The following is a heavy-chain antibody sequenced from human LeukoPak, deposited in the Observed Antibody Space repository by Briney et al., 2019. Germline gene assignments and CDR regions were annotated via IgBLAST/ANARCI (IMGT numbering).Heavy chain of an antibody. D-gene: IGHD3-22*01. Sequence: GGSLRLSCAASGFTFSSYSMNWVRQAPGNGLEWVSSISSSSSYIYYADSVKGRFTISRDNAKNSLYLQMNSLRAEDTAVYYCASGYYYDSSSPHGDYWGQGTLVTVSS. V-gene: IGHV3-21*04. CDR3: ASGYYYDSSSPHGDY. CDR1: GFTFSSYS. CDR2: ISSSSSYI. J-gene: IGHJ4*02.